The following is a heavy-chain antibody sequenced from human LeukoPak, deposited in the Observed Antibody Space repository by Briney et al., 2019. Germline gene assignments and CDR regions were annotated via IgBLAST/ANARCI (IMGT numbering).Heavy chain of an antibody. CDR1: GFTFSDHY. V-gene: IGHV3-72*01. J-gene: IGHJ4*02. CDR3: TRASLSGSYFFY. Sequence: GGSLRLSCVASGFTFSDHYMDWVRQTPGKGLEWVGRSRNKANSYTTEYAASVKGRSSISRDDSKNSLFLQMNSLKTDDTAVYYCTRASLSGSYFFYWGQGALVTVSS. D-gene: IGHD1-26*01. CDR2: SRNKANSYTT.